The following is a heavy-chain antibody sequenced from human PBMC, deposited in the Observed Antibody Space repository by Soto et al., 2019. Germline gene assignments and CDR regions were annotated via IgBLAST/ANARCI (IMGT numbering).Heavy chain of an antibody. CDR3: ARAKGGALLKGSGIDV. CDR2: IYRSGSA. V-gene: IGHV4-31*03. CDR1: GDSINSHDHY. Sequence: QVQLQESGPRLVKPSQTLSLTCTVSGDSINSHDHYWSWIRQLPGKGLEWIGHIYRSGSASYNPSPQSRLNISIDASKNQFSLRLSAVTAADTAVYFCARAKGGALLKGSGIDVWGQGTTVTVSS. J-gene: IGHJ6*02. D-gene: IGHD3-10*01.